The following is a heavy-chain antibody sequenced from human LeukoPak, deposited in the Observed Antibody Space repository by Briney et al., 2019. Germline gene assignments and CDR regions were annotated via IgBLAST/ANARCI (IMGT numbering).Heavy chain of an antibody. V-gene: IGHV1-18*01. CDR3: AREYSGYDWGQFDY. D-gene: IGHD5-12*01. Sequence: ASVKVSCKASGYTFTSYGIRWVRQAPGQGLEWMGWISAYNGNTNYAQKLQGRVTMTTDTSTSTAYMELRSLRSDDTAVYYCAREYSGYDWGQFDYWGQGTLVTVSS. J-gene: IGHJ4*02. CDR2: ISAYNGNT. CDR1: GYTFTSYG.